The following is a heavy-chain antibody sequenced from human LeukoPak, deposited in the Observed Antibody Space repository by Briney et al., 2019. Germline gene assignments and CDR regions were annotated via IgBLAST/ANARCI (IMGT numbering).Heavy chain of an antibody. CDR1: GFTFRRYG. Sequence: GGSLRLSCAASGFTFRRYGMHWGRQAPGKGLEWVAVIWYDGSNKYYADSVKGRFTISRDNSKNTLYLQMNSLRAEDTAVYYCARAVGGYTIPMPDYWGQGTLVTVSS. V-gene: IGHV3-33*01. J-gene: IGHJ4*02. CDR2: IWYDGSNK. CDR3: ARAVGGYTIPMPDY. D-gene: IGHD1-26*01.